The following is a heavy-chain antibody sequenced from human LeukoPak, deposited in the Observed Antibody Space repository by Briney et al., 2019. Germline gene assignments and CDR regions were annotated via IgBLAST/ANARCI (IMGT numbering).Heavy chain of an antibody. V-gene: IGHV1-69*05. CDR3: ARGREVTQGLADY. CDR2: IIPIFGTA. CDR1: GGTFSSYA. D-gene: IGHD2-21*02. J-gene: IGHJ4*02. Sequence: ASVKVSCKASGGTFSSYAISWVRQAPGQGLEWMGGIIPIFGTANYAQKFQGRVTMTRNTSISTAYMELSSLRSEDTAVYYCARGREVTQGLADYWGQGTLVTVSS.